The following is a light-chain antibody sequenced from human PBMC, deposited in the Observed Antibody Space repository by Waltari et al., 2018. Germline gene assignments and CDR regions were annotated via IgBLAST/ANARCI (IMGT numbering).Light chain of an antibody. J-gene: IGLJ3*02. CDR1: SNAIGDNDF. CDR3: SSYTGGSGWV. CDR2: QAT. Sequence: QSALTQPTSVSGSPGQSIAISCSGTSNAIGDNDFVSWYRHYPDKAPQLIIYQATNRPSGVSSRFSGSKSGNTASLIISGLQTEDEADYYCSSYTGGSGWVFGGGTKLTV. V-gene: IGLV2-14*01.